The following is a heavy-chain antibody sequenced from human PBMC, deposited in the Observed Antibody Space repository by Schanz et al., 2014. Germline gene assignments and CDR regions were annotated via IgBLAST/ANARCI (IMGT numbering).Heavy chain of an antibody. CDR2: IIPILGIA. J-gene: IGHJ4*02. Sequence: QVQLVQSGAEVKKPGPSVKVSCKASGGTFSTYTISWVRQAPGQGLEWMGRIIPILGIATYAQKFQGRLTITADKSTSTAYMELRSLRSDDTAVYYCARDRRLQRQSGWDYWGQGTLVTVSS. V-gene: IGHV1-69*08. D-gene: IGHD3-10*01. CDR1: GGTFSTYT. CDR3: ARDRRLQRQSGWDY.